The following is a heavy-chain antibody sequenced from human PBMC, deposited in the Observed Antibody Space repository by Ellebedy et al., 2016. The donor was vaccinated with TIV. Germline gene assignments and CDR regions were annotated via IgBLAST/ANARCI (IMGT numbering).Heavy chain of an antibody. V-gene: IGHV3-13*01. Sequence: GESLKISCAASGFTFSSYDMHWVRQATGKGLEWVSAIGTAGDTYYPGSVKGRFTISRENAKNSLYLQMNSLRAGDTAVYYCARGFYGDYGSSFDYWGQGTLVTVSS. CDR2: IGTAGDT. J-gene: IGHJ4*02. CDR3: ARGFYGDYGSSFDY. D-gene: IGHD4-17*01. CDR1: GFTFSSYD.